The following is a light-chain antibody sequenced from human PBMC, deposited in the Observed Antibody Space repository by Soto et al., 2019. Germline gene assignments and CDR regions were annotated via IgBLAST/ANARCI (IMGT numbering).Light chain of an antibody. Sequence: QSALTQPASVSGSPGQSITISCTGTSSDVGGYNYVSWYQQHPGKAPKLMIYEVSNRPSGVSNRFSGSKSGNTASLTISGLHAEDEADYYCSSYTGSSTSVFGTGTKGTVL. V-gene: IGLV2-14*01. CDR2: EVS. CDR3: SSYTGSSTSV. CDR1: SSDVGGYNY. J-gene: IGLJ1*01.